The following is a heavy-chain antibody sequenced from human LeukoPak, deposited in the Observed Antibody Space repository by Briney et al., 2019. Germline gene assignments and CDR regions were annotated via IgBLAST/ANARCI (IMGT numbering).Heavy chain of an antibody. CDR1: GFTVSSNY. J-gene: IGHJ3*02. V-gene: IGHV3-53*01. D-gene: IGHD3-10*01. Sequence: GGSLRLSCAASGFTVSSNYMTWVRQAPGKGLEWVSVIYSGGSTYYADSVKGRFTISRDNSKNTLYLQINSLRAEDTAVYYCARDGRGDGVPAENAFAIWGQGTMVTVSS. CDR2: IYSGGST. CDR3: ARDGRGDGVPAENAFAI.